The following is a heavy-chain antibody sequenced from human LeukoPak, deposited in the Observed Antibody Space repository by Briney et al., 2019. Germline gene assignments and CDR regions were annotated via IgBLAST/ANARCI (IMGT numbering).Heavy chain of an antibody. Sequence: ASVKVSCKASGYTFTGYYMHWVRQAPGQGLEWMGWINPNNGGTNYAQKFQGRVTMTRDTSISTAYMELSRLRSDYTAVYYCARTVAGSSSWHSFDYWGQGTLVTVSS. J-gene: IGHJ4*02. V-gene: IGHV1-2*02. CDR2: INPNNGGT. D-gene: IGHD6-13*01. CDR1: GYTFTGYY. CDR3: ARTVAGSSSWHSFDY.